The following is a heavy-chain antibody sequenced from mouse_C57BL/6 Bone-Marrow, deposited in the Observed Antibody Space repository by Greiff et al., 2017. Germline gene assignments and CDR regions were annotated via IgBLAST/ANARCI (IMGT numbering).Heavy chain of an antibody. CDR3: ARWGTTDFAY. CDR1: GYTFTSYG. CDR2: IYPRSGNT. D-gene: IGHD1-1*01. V-gene: IGHV1-81*01. J-gene: IGHJ3*01. Sequence: QVQLQQSGAELARPGASVKLSCKASGYTFTSYGISWVKQRTGQGLEWIGEIYPRSGNTYYNEKFKGKATLTADKSSSTASMELRSLTSEDSAVYFCARWGTTDFAYWGQGTLVTVSA.